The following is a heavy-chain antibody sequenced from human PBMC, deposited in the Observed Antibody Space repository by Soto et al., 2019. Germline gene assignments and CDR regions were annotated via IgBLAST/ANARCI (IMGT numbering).Heavy chain of an antibody. CDR1: GFTVGSNY. V-gene: IGHV3-66*01. J-gene: IGHJ4*02. D-gene: IGHD5-18*01. CDR3: AGGNSNGYFDY. CDR2: IYSGGGT. Sequence: EVQLVESGGGLVQPGGSLRLSCAASGFTVGSNYMFWVRQAPGKGLEWVSTIYSGGGTYYADSVKGRFTISRDNPKNTLYLQMTSLRAEDTAVYYCAGGNSNGYFDYWGQGTLVTVSS.